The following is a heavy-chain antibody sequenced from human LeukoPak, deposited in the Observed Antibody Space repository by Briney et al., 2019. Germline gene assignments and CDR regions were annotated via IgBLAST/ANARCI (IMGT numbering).Heavy chain of an antibody. CDR2: ISGNGGTT. CDR1: GFTFSSYA. Sequence: GGSLRLSCAASGFTFSSYAMSWVRQAPGKGLEWVSAISGNGGTTYYADSVKGRFTISRDNSKNTLYLQMNSLRAEDTAVYYCAKTPKVMYSSSFDYWGQGTLVTVSS. V-gene: IGHV3-23*01. J-gene: IGHJ4*02. D-gene: IGHD6-13*01. CDR3: AKTPKVMYSSSFDY.